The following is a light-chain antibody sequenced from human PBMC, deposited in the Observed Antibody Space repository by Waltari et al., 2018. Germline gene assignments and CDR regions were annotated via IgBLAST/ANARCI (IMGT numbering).Light chain of an antibody. V-gene: IGKV1-5*03. CDR2: TAS. CDR3: QQYDDFPST. Sequence: DIQMTQSPSTLSVSVGDRVTITCRASQNILTWLAWYQQKPGKPPRLLVHTASFLETGVPSRFSASGSGTTFTLTINSLQPDDLATYYCQQYDDFPSTFGQGTKLEIK. J-gene: IGKJ2*01. CDR1: QNILTW.